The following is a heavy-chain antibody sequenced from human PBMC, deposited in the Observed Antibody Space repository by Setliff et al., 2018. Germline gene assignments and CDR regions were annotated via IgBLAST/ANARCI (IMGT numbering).Heavy chain of an antibody. CDR2: IYSSGRT. CDR3: ARSRGYNYDSSGYYYDNYYYYYMDV. CDR1: GGSISSYY. J-gene: IGHJ6*03. D-gene: IGHD3-22*01. Sequence: SETLSLTCTVSGGSISSYYWIWIRQPPGKGLEWIGYIYSSGRTNYNPSLKSRVTISVDTSKNQFSLKLSSVTAADTAVYYCARSRGYNYDSSGYYYDNYYYYYMDVWGKGTTVTVSS. V-gene: IGHV4-4*08.